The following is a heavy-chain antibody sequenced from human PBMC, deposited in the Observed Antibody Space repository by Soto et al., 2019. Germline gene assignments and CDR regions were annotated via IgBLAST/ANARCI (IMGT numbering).Heavy chain of an antibody. CDR1: GYIFTSYW. V-gene: IGHV5-10-1*01. CDR2: IDPSDSYT. Sequence: GASLKISCKGSGYIFTSYWISWVRQMPGKGLEWMGRIDPSDSYTNYSPSFQGHVTISADKSISTAYLQWSSLKASDTAMYYCARHNRIQLWPDYYYYGMDVWGQGTTVTVSS. D-gene: IGHD5-18*01. CDR3: ARHNRIQLWPDYYYYGMDV. J-gene: IGHJ6*02.